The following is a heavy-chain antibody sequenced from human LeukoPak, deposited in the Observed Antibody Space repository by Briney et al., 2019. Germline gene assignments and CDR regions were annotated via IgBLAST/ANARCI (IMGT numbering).Heavy chain of an antibody. V-gene: IGHV3-13*01. CDR3: ARGRGYYDSTGYYNIDY. Sequence: PGGSLRLSCAASGFTFSSYDMHWVRQATGKGLEWVSTIGTAGDTYYPGSVKGRFTIPRENAKNSLYLQMNSLRAGDTAVYYCARGRGYYDSTGYYNIDYWGQGTLVTVSS. D-gene: IGHD3-22*01. CDR1: GFTFSSYD. CDR2: IGTAGDT. J-gene: IGHJ4*02.